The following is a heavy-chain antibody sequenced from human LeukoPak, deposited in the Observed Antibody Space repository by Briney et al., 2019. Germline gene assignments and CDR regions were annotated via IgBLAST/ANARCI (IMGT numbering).Heavy chain of an antibody. V-gene: IGHV3-33*01. J-gene: IGHJ4*02. CDR2: IWYDGSNK. Sequence: GGSLRLSCAASGFTFSSYGMHWVRQAPGKGLEWVAVIWYDGSNKYYADSVKGRFTISRDNSKNTLYLQMNSLRAEDTAVYYCARARGPSGDHDYWGQGTLVTASS. CDR1: GFTFSSYG. D-gene: IGHD7-27*01. CDR3: ARARGPSGDHDY.